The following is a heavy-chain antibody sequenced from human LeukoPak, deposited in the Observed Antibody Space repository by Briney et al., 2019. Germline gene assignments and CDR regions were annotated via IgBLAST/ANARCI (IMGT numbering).Heavy chain of an antibody. Sequence: ASVKVSCKASGYTFTSYGISWVRQAPGQGLEWMGWISAYNGNTNYAQKLQGRVTMTTDTSTSTAYMELRSLRSDDTAVYYCAREGVKPYGDYENTLPDYWGQGTLVTVSS. CDR2: ISAYNGNT. V-gene: IGHV1-18*01. J-gene: IGHJ4*02. D-gene: IGHD4-17*01. CDR1: GYTFTSYG. CDR3: AREGVKPYGDYENTLPDY.